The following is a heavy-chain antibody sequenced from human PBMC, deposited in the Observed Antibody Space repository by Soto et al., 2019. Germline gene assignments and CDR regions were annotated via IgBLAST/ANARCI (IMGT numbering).Heavy chain of an antibody. V-gene: IGHV3-30*18. Sequence: QVQLVESGGGVLKPGRSLRLSCAASGFTFSSYGMHWVRQAPGKGLEWVAVISYDGSNKYYADSVKGRFTISRDNSKNTLYLQMNSLRAEDTAAYYCAKGVAAREPKTWYFDLWGRGTLVTVSS. CDR1: GFTFSSYG. CDR3: AKGVAAREPKTWYFDL. J-gene: IGHJ2*01. CDR2: ISYDGSNK. D-gene: IGHD6-6*01.